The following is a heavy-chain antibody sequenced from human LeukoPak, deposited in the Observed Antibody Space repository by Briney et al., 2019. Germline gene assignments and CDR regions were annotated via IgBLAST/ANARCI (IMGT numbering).Heavy chain of an antibody. J-gene: IGHJ5*02. Sequence: ASVKVSCKASGYTFTGYYMHWVRQAPGQGLEWMGWINPNSGGTNYAQEFQGRVTMTRDTSISTAYMELSRLRSDDTAVYYCASGIATAVSRTWGQGTLVTVSS. D-gene: IGHD6-13*01. CDR2: INPNSGGT. CDR3: ASGIATAVSRT. CDR1: GYTFTGYY. V-gene: IGHV1-2*02.